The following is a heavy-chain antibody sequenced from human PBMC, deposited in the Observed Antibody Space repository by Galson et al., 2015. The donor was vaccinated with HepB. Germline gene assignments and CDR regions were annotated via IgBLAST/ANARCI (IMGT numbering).Heavy chain of an antibody. D-gene: IGHD6-6*01. V-gene: IGHV4-31*03. CDR1: GDSITSGGYY. CDR2: IYYSGNT. J-gene: IGHJ4*02. CDR3: ATSHGSIAARPFDA. Sequence: TLSLTCTVSGDSITSGGYYWTWIRQHPGKGLEWIGYIYYSGNTYYNPSLKSRLIISVDASQNQFSLRLSSVTAADTAVYYCATSHGSIAARPFDAWGQGTLVTVSS.